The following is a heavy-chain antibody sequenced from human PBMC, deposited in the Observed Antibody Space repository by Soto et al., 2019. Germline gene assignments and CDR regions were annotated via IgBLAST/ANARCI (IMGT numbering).Heavy chain of an antibody. CDR3: TRDVEIGRRRTGDWFDL. CDR1: GYIFTTYG. CDR2: ISGNNGNT. D-gene: IGHD7-27*01. V-gene: IGHV1-18*01. Sequence: QVQLVQSGGEVKQPGASVKVSCKAPGYIFTTYGVSWVRQAPGQGLEWMGWISGNNGNTRYAQNVKGRVTMTTDTNKSTGYMELLSLRYDDTAVSDCTRDVEIGRRRTGDWFDLWGQGTLVTVSS. J-gene: IGHJ5*02.